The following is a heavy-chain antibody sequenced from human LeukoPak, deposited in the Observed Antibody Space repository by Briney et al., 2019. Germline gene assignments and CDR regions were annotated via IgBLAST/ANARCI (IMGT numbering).Heavy chain of an antibody. Sequence: GGSLRLSCSASGFSFSSYTMTWVRQAPGKGPEWVSIISGGGDTTFYTDSVKGRFTISRDNSKNTMYLQMSSLRVEDTAVYFCAKDDAWGRYKDWGQGTLITVSS. J-gene: IGHJ1*01. CDR1: GFSFSSYT. CDR2: ISGGGDTT. CDR3: AKDDAWGRYKD. V-gene: IGHV3-23*01. D-gene: IGHD3-16*01.